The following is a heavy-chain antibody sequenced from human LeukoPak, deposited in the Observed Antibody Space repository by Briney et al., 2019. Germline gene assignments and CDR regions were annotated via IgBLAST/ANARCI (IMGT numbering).Heavy chain of an antibody. D-gene: IGHD6-13*01. CDR1: GLNFSSRW. Sequence: GGSLRLSCAASGLNFSSRWMNWVRQAPGQGLGWVASIKEDGSEKHYVDSVKGRFTISRDNGKNSLYLQMNSLRAEDTAVYYCARDSGWWRFDFWGQGTLVTVSS. V-gene: IGHV3-7*03. CDR2: IKEDGSEK. CDR3: ARDSGWWRFDF. J-gene: IGHJ4*02.